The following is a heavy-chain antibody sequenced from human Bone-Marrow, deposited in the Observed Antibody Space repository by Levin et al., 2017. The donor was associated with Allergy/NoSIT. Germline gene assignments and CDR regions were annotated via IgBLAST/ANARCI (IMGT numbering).Heavy chain of an antibody. CDR3: AKDTGRSGLIMYYFDY. D-gene: IGHD6-19*01. Sequence: LSLTCAGTGFPFDDSAMHWVRQAPGKGLEWVAGISWNSAAIGYADSVRGRFTISRDNAKNSLYLQMNSLRPEDTALYFCAKDTGRSGLIMYYFDYWGQGTRVSVSS. CDR1: GFPFDDSA. CDR2: ISWNSAAI. J-gene: IGHJ4*02. V-gene: IGHV3-9*01.